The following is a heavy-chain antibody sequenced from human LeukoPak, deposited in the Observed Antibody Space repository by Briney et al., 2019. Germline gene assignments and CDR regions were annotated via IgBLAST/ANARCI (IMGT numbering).Heavy chain of an antibody. CDR1: GGSIGSGSYY. CDR2: IYTSGST. CDR3: ARINGFWPADAFDI. J-gene: IGHJ3*02. V-gene: IGHV4-61*02. Sequence: SQTLSLTCTVSGGSIGSGSYYWSWIRQPAWKGLEWIGRIYTSGSTNYNPTPKSRFTISVGTSKNQFSLKVSSVTAADTAGYYCARINGFWPADAFDIWGQGTMVTVSS.